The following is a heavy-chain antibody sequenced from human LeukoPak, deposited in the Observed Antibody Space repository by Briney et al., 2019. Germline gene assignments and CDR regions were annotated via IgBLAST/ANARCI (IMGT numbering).Heavy chain of an antibody. CDR3: AKGSDDYGDFYVCDY. J-gene: IGHJ4*02. CDR1: GFTFSSYS. V-gene: IGHV3-21*04. D-gene: IGHD4-17*01. Sequence: PGGSLRLSCAASGFTFSSYSMNWVRQAPGKGLEWVSSISSSSSYIYYADSVKGRFTISRDNSKNTLYLQMNSLRAEDTAVYYCAKGSDDYGDFYVCDYWGQGTLVTVSS. CDR2: ISSSSSYI.